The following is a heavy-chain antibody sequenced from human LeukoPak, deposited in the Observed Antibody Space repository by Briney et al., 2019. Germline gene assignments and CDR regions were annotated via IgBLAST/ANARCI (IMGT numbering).Heavy chain of an antibody. CDR3: AKLRKVPYDSSGLYYFDY. J-gene: IGHJ4*02. V-gene: IGHV3-23*01. CDR2: ISGSGGST. CDR1: GFTFSSYA. Sequence: GGSLRLSCAASGFTFSSYAMSWVRQAPGKGLEWVSAISGSGGSTYYADSVKGRFTISRDNSKNTLYLQMNSLRAEDTAVYYCAKLRKVPYDSSGLYYFDYWGQGTLVTVSS. D-gene: IGHD3-22*01.